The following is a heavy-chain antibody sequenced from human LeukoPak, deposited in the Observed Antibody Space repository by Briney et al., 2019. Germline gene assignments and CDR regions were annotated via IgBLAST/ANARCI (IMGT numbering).Heavy chain of an antibody. Sequence: GVSLRLSCAASGFTFSSYSMNWVRQAPGKGLEWVSSISSSSSYIYYADSVKGRFTISRDNGKNSLYLQMNSLRAEDTAVYYCARDEYSSSWYGKKGAFDIWGQGTMVTVSS. V-gene: IGHV3-21*01. D-gene: IGHD6-13*01. CDR2: ISSSSSYI. J-gene: IGHJ3*02. CDR3: ARDEYSSSWYGKKGAFDI. CDR1: GFTFSSYS.